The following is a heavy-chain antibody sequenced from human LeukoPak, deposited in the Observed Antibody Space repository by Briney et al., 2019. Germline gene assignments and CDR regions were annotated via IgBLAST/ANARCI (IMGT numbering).Heavy chain of an antibody. CDR3: AKDRANWAIDD. CDR1: GFTFTDHP. V-gene: IGHV3-69-1*01. D-gene: IGHD3-16*01. Sequence: SGGSLRLSCVASGFTFTDHPMNWVRQAPGKGLEWISYIGGDGIAFYADSVKGRFTASKDDARKSMYLQMNSLRVEDPAVYYCAKDRANWAIDDWGQGTQVTVSS. J-gene: IGHJ4*02. CDR2: IGGDGIA.